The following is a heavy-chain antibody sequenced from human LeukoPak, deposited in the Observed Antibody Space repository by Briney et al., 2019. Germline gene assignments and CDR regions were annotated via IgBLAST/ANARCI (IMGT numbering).Heavy chain of an antibody. J-gene: IGHJ4*02. CDR1: DGSISSGNW. Sequence: SGTLSLTCAVSDGSISSGNWWGWVRQATGNGLEWIGDAHHDGRTSYSPSIKRRVTISLEKSNNMFSLRLPSVTAADTAVYYCATSSGWYRLDYWGQGTLVIVSS. CDR2: AHHDGRT. CDR3: ATSSGWYRLDY. D-gene: IGHD6-19*01. V-gene: IGHV4-4*02.